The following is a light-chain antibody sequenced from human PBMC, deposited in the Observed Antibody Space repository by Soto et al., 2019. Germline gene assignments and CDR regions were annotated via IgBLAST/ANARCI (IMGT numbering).Light chain of an antibody. V-gene: IGKV1-17*01. J-gene: IGKJ4*01. Sequence: DIQMTQSPSSLSASVGDRVTITCRASQGISTDLHWYQQKPGKAPKRLTYAASILQSGAPSRFSVSGSCTEFTPTNSSLQPEYCANYDCQQHNNYPQSSGGGTQVE. CDR3: QQHNNYPQS. CDR2: AAS. CDR1: QGISTD.